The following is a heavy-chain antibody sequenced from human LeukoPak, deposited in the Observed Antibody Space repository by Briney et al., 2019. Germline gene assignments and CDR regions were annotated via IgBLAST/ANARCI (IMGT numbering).Heavy chain of an antibody. V-gene: IGHV4-34*01. CDR2: INHSGST. J-gene: IGHJ4*02. D-gene: IGHD2-2*01. CDR1: GGSFSGYY. Sequence: TASETLSLTCAVYGGSFSGYYWSWIRQPPGKGLEWIGEINHSGSTNYNPSLKSRVTISVDTSKNQFSLKLSSVTAADTAVYYCARAYIVVVPAATNRYFDYWGQGTLVTVSS. CDR3: ARAYIVVVPAATNRYFDY.